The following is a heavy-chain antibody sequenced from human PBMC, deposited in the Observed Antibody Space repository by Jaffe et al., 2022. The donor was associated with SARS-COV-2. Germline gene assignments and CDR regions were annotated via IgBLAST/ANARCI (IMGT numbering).Heavy chain of an antibody. CDR2: INTNTGNP. V-gene: IGHV7-4-1*02. CDR3: ARDGGLTMPTFDYYYMDV. Sequence: QVHLVQSGSELKKPGASVEVSCKASGYTFTTYAMSWVRQAPGQGLEWMGWINTNTGNPTYAQGFTGRFVFSLDTSVSTAYLQISSLEADDTAVYYCARDGGLTMPTFDYYYMDVWGKGTTVTVSS. J-gene: IGHJ6*03. D-gene: IGHD3-3*01. CDR1: GYTFTTYA.